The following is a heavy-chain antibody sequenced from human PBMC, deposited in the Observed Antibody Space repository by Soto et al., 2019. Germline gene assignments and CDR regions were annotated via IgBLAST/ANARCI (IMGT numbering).Heavy chain of an antibody. V-gene: IGHV1-24*01. Sequence: QVQLVQSGAEVKKPGASVKVSCKVSGYTLTELSMHWVRQAPGKGLEWMGGFDPEDGETIYAQKFQGRVTMTEDTSTDTAYMELSSLRSEDTAVYYCATVPRRGYEDYGDYPYYFDYWGQGTLVTVSS. J-gene: IGHJ4*02. CDR3: ATVPRRGYEDYGDYPYYFDY. D-gene: IGHD4-17*01. CDR2: FDPEDGET. CDR1: GYTLTELS.